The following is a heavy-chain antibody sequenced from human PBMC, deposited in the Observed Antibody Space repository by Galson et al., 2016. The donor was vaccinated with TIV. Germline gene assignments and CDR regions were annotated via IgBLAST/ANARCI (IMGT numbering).Heavy chain of an antibody. CDR1: GYSFINYY. V-gene: IGHV1-18*01. CDR2: ISGYNDNT. D-gene: IGHD4-23*01. Sequence: SVKVSCKASGYSFINYYITWVRQAPGQGLEWMGWISGYNDNTHYTLKFQGRLTMTTDTYTSTSYMELRSLRSDDTAVYYCARVVGTVITQKSFDFWGQGTPVIVSS. CDR3: ARVVGTVITQKSFDF. J-gene: IGHJ4*02.